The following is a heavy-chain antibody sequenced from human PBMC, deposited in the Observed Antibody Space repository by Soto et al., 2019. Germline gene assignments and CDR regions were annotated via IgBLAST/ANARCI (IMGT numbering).Heavy chain of an antibody. Sequence: GGSLRLSCAASGFTFNNFAMSWVRQAPGKGLEWVSTISGSGASTYYADSVKGRFTISRDNSRNTLYLHMNSLGAEDTAVYYCAKANGYNLRVFDYWGQGTLVTVSS. CDR1: GFTFNNFA. CDR3: AKANGYNLRVFDY. J-gene: IGHJ4*02. D-gene: IGHD5-12*01. CDR2: ISGSGAST. V-gene: IGHV3-23*01.